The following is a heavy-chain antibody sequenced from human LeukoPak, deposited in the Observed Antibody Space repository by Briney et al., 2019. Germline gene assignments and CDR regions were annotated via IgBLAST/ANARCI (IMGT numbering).Heavy chain of an antibody. CDR3: ERDPRFSYYFDS. J-gene: IGHJ4*02. D-gene: IGHD3-10*01. CDR2: ISGNENYI. Sequence: PGGSLRLSCAASGFTFSSNTMNWVRQAPGKGLEWVSSISGNENYIYYADSVKGRFTISRDNAKNSLYLQMNSLRVEDTAIYYCERDPRFSYYFDSWGQGTLVTVSS. V-gene: IGHV3-21*04. CDR1: GFTFSSNT.